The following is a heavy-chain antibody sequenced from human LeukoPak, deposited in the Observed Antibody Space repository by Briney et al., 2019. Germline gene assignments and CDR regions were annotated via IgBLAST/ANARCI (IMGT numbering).Heavy chain of an antibody. Sequence: SETLSLTCTVSGDSISNSNSRWDWIRQPPGKGLEWIGAVTYSGTAFYNPSLKSRVTMFVDTSMNQFSLKLNSVTAADSAMYFCATTQLGIAVDHWGQGTLVTVSS. D-gene: IGHD7-27*01. CDR3: ATTQLGIAVDH. CDR1: GDSISNSNSR. CDR2: VTYSGTA. J-gene: IGHJ4*02. V-gene: IGHV4-39*01.